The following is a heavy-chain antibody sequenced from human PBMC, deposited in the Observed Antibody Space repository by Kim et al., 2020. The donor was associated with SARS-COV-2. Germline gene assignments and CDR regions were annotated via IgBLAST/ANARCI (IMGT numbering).Heavy chain of an antibody. Sequence: YAVSVKIRITINPDTSKSQFSLRLNSVTPEDTAVYYCARIISGWFAADYWGQGTLVTVSS. CDR3: ARIISGWFAADY. V-gene: IGHV6-1*01. D-gene: IGHD6-19*01. J-gene: IGHJ4*02.